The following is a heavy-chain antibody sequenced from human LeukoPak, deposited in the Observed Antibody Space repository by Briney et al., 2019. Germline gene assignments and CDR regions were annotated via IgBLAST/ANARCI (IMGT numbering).Heavy chain of an antibody. D-gene: IGHD3-10*01. Sequence: PSETLSLTCSVSGGSISTKYWSWIRQPPGKGLEWIGYTSYSGSTNSNPSLKSRVTISIDTSKNQFSLRLSSVTAADTAVYYCARHEPYYLPRGFDPWGQGTLVTVSS. CDR3: ARHEPYYLPRGFDP. V-gene: IGHV4-59*08. CDR2: TSYSGST. CDR1: GGSISTKY. J-gene: IGHJ5*02.